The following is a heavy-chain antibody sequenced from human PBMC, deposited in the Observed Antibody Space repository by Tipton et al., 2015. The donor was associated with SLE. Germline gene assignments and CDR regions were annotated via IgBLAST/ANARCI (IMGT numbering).Heavy chain of an antibody. D-gene: IGHD4-11*01. CDR1: GGSIRRSHW. CDR2: IYHSGST. Sequence: GLVKPSETLSLTCTVSGGSIRRSHWWSWVRQPPGKGLEWIGEIYHSGSTNYNPSLKSRVTISVDTSKNQLSRKLSSVTAADTAVYYCARGGPTTVTGNWFDPWGQGTLVTVSS. V-gene: IGHV4-4*02. J-gene: IGHJ5*02. CDR3: ARGGPTTVTGNWFDP.